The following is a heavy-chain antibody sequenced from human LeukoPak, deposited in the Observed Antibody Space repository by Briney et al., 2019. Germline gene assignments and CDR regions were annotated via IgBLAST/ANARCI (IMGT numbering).Heavy chain of an antibody. J-gene: IGHJ4*02. CDR3: AKHYMGSSYNRGCDC. D-gene: IGHD3-10*01. Sequence: GSLRLSCAASGFTFNNYAMNWVRQAPGKGLEWIGEINHSGSTNYNPSLKSRVTISVDTSKNQFSLKLSSVTAADTAVYYCAKHYMGSSYNRGCDCWGQGTQVTVSS. V-gene: IGHV4-34*08. CDR2: INHSGST. CDR1: GFTFNNYA.